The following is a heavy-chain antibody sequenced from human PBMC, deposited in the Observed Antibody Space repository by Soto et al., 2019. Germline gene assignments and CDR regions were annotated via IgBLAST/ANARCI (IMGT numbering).Heavy chain of an antibody. J-gene: IGHJ5*02. D-gene: IGHD3-10*01. V-gene: IGHV3-53*01. CDR3: ANLVPYGSESYSFRYNWIDA. CDR2: IYSGGAT. Sequence: GGSLRLSCAASGFSVGSSHMIWVRQAPGKGLEWVSVIYSGGATYHAVSVKGRFTISRDRSKNTVYLQMDSLRTEDTAVYHCANLVPYGSESYSFRYNWIDAWRQGTLVTVSS. CDR1: GFSVGSSH.